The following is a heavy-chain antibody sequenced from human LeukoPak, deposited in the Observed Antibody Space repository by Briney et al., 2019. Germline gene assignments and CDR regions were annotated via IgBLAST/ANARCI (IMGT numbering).Heavy chain of an antibody. CDR1: GFTFSSYW. V-gene: IGHV3-7*01. D-gene: IGHD3-10*01. J-gene: IGHJ6*03. CDR3: AAPSEYYYMDV. CDR2: IKQDGSEK. Sequence: GGSLRLSSAASGFTFSSYWMSWVRQAPGKGLEWVANIKQDGSEKYYVDSVKGRFTISRDNAKNSLYLQMNSLRAEDTAVYYCAAPSEYYYMDVWGKGTTVTVSS.